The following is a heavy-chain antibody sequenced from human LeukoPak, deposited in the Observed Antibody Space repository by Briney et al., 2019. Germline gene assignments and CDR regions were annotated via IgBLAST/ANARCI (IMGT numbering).Heavy chain of an antibody. J-gene: IGHJ6*02. Sequence: GASVKVSCKVSGYTLTELSMHWVRQAPGKGLEWMGGFDPEDGETIYAQKFQGRVTMTEDTSTDTAYMELSSLRSEDTAVYYCARGGVVVAALIYYYYGMDVWGQGTTVTVSS. CDR2: FDPEDGET. V-gene: IGHV1-24*01. CDR3: ARGGVVVAALIYYYYGMDV. CDR1: GYTLTELS. D-gene: IGHD2-15*01.